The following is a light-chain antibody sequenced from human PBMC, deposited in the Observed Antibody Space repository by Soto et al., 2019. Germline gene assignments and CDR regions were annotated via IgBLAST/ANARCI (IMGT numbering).Light chain of an antibody. J-gene: IGLJ1*01. V-gene: IGLV2-14*01. Sequence: QSVLTEAASVWGSPGQSGTICCTATRSEFGGYTYVSWYPQHPGTAPKLMISDVRTRPSGVSIRFSGSKSGNTASLPTSGLQAEDDADYYCKSYSSSTTLYLFGTGTKVTV. CDR2: DVR. CDR1: RSEFGGYTY. CDR3: KSYSSSTTLYL.